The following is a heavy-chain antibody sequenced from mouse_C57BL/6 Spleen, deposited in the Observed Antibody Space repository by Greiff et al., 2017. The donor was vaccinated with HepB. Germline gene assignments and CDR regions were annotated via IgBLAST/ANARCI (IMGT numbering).Heavy chain of an antibody. J-gene: IGHJ4*01. D-gene: IGHD6-2*01. CDR3: AREGVSYAMDY. CDR1: GYSITSGYY. Sequence: EVQRVESGPGLVKPSQSLSLTCSVTGYSITSGYYWNWIRQFPGNKLEWMGYISYDGSNNYNPSLKNRISITRDTSKNQFFLKLNSVTTEDTATYYCAREGVSYAMDYWGQGTSVTVSS. CDR2: ISYDGSN. V-gene: IGHV3-6*01.